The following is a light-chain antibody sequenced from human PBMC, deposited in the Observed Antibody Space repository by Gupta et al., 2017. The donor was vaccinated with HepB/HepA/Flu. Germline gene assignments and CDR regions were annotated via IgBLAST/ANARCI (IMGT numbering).Light chain of an antibody. CDR2: DTS. J-gene: IGKJ2*01. CDR3: QQSYTPPYT. V-gene: IGKV1-39*01. CDR1: QSVSSY. Sequence: IQLTQSPSSLSASVGDRITITCRASQSVSSYLNWYQQKPGKAPNFLIFDTSSLQTGVPSRFSGSGSGTDFTLTISSLQPEDFATYYCQQSYTPPYTFGQGTKLEIK.